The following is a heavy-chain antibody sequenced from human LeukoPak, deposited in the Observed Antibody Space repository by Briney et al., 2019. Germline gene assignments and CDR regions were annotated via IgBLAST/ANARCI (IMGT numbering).Heavy chain of an antibody. CDR2: IYTSGST. Sequence: PSETLSLTCTVSGGSISSYYCSWIRQPAGKGLEWIGRIYTSGSTNYNPSLKSRVTMSVDTSKNQFSLKLSSVTAADAAVYYCARGYCSSTSCYHPDAFDIWGQGTMVTVSS. D-gene: IGHD2-2*01. CDR1: GGSISSYY. V-gene: IGHV4-4*07. CDR3: ARGYCSSTSCYHPDAFDI. J-gene: IGHJ3*02.